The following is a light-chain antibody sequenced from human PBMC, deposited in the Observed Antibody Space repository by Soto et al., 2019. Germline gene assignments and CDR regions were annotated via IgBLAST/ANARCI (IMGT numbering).Light chain of an antibody. Sequence: SYELTQPSSVSVSPGQTARITCSGDVLAKKYARWFQQKPGQVPVLVIYKDSERPSGIPERFSGSSSGTTVTLTISGAQVEDEADYYCYSAADNSRPVFGGGTKLTVL. CDR1: VLAKKY. CDR3: YSAADNSRPV. V-gene: IGLV3-27*01. CDR2: KDS. J-gene: IGLJ3*02.